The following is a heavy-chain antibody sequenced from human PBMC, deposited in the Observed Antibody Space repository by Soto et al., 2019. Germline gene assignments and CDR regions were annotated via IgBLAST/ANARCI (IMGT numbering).Heavy chain of an antibody. CDR2: IKTKSEGEAT. CDR3: TTGSVEGV. CDR1: DFTITNAW. V-gene: IGHV3-15*07. D-gene: IGHD2-15*01. J-gene: IGHJ6*02. Sequence: EVQLVESGGGLVKPGGSLRLSWAASDFTITNAWMNWVRQAPGKGLEWVGRIKTKSEGEATDYAAPLKGRFTISRDDSKNTLFLQMNSLKTEDTAVYYCTTGSVEGVWGQGATVTVSS.